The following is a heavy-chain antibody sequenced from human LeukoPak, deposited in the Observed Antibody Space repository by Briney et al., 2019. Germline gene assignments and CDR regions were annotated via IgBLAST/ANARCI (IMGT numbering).Heavy chain of an antibody. CDR2: ICYSGST. Sequence: SETLSLTCTVSGGSISSSGYYWGWIRQPPGKGLEWIASICYSGSTYYNPSLKSRVTISVDTSKDQLSLKLSSLTAADTAVYYCARHEYSGSYYGLSWFDPWGQGTLVTVSS. V-gene: IGHV4-39*01. CDR3: ARHEYSGSYYGLSWFDP. D-gene: IGHD1-26*01. J-gene: IGHJ5*02. CDR1: GGSISSSGYY.